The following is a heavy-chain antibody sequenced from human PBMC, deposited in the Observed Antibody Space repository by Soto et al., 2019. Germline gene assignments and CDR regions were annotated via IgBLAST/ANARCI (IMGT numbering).Heavy chain of an antibody. CDR1: LYSLASFG. J-gene: IGHJ6*02. V-gene: IGHV1-18*01. D-gene: IGHD2-15*01. CDR2: INCYNGNT. CDR3: ARVEGAVIQAAAVPMDV. Sequence: ASVKVSCKASLYSLASFGISWVRQAPGQGLEWMGWINCYNGNTDYAQRFQGRVTMTTDTSTSTAYMELRSLRSDDTAVYYCARVEGAVIQAAAVPMDVCGQRTTVTVSS.